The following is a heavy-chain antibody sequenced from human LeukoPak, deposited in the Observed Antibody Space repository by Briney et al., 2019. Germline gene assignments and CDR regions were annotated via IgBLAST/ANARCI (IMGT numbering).Heavy chain of an antibody. CDR1: GYNFINHW. V-gene: IGHV5-51*01. CDR2: IYPGDSDT. D-gene: IGHD3-10*01. J-gene: IGHJ4*02. Sequence: GESLKISCKGSGYNFINHWIGWVRQMPGKGLEWMGIIYPGDSDTRYSPSFQGQVTISADKSISTAYLQWSSLKASDTAMYYCARELGSGSYYSRGYFDYWGQGTLVTVSS. CDR3: ARELGSGSYYSRGYFDY.